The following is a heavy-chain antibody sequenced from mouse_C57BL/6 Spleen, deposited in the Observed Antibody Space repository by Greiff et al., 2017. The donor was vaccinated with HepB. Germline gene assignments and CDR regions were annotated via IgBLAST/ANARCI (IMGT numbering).Heavy chain of an antibody. CDR3: ERTPMDY. D-gene: IGHD5-1*01. CDR1: GYTFTSYW. J-gene: IGHJ4*01. CDR2: INPSNGGT. V-gene: IGHV1-53*01. Sequence: QVQLQQPGTELVKPGASVKLSCKASGYTFTSYWMHWVKQRPGQGLVWIGNINPSNGGTNYNEKLKSKATLTVDKSSSTAYMKLSSLTSEDSAVFYWERTPMDYWGQGTSVTVSS.